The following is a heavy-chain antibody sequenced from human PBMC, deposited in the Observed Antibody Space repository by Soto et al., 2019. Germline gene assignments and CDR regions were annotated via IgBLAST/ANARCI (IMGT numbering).Heavy chain of an antibody. CDR3: ARGLSIAVAGYYYYYGMDV. CDR1: GYTFSNYG. CDR2: ISAYNGNT. D-gene: IGHD6-19*01. V-gene: IGHV1-18*01. Sequence: SVKVSCKASGYTFSNYGFSWVRQAPGQGLEWMGWISAYNGNTNYAQKLQGRVTMTTDTSTSTAYMELRSLRSDDTAVYYCARGLSIAVAGYYYYYGMDVWGQGTTVTVSS. J-gene: IGHJ6*02.